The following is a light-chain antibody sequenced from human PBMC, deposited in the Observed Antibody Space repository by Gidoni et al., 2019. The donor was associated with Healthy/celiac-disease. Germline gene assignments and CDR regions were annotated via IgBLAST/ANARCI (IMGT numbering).Light chain of an antibody. CDR2: AAS. CDR3: QQSQGTPWT. J-gene: IGKJ1*01. V-gene: IGKV1-39*01. CDR1: QSLDRF. Sequence: DVQMTQSPSSLSATVGDRVTITCRARQSLDRFLNWYQQIPGKAPKLLIYAASTLQSGVPSRFSGSGSGTQFTLTITSLHPEDSATYFCQQSQGTPWTFGQGTKVEIK.